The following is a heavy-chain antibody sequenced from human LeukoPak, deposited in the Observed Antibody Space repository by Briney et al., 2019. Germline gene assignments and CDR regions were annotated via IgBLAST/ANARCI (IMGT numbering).Heavy chain of an antibody. CDR1: GGTFSSYA. V-gene: IGHV1-69*04. Sequence: ASVKVSCKASGGTFSSYAISWVRQAPGQGLEWMGRIIPILGIANYAQKFQGRVTITADKSTSTAYMELSSLRSEDTAVYYCAKEFRLTIFGVVWSWGQGTLVTGSS. J-gene: IGHJ4*02. CDR3: AKEFRLTIFGVVWS. CDR2: IIPILGIA. D-gene: IGHD3-3*01.